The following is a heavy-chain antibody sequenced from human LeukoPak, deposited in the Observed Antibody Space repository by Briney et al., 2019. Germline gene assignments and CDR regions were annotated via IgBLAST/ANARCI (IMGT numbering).Heavy chain of an antibody. V-gene: IGHV3-21*01. J-gene: IGHJ4*02. CDR1: GFTFSSYS. CDR3: ASEAEDDYAPYY. D-gene: IGHD3-16*01. Sequence: PGGSLRLSCAASGFTFSSYSMNWVRQAPGKGLEWVSSISSSSSSYIYYADSVKGRFTISRDNAKNSLYLQMNSLRAEDTAVYYCASEAEDDYAPYYWGQGTLVTVSS. CDR2: ISSSSSSYI.